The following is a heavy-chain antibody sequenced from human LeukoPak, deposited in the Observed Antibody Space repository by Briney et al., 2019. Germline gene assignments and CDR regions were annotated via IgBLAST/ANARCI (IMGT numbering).Heavy chain of an antibody. Sequence: GGSLRLSCAASGFTFSSYAMSWVRQAPGKGLEWVSAISGSGGSTYYADSVKCRFTISRDNSKNTLYLQMNSLRAEDTAVYYCTKASRRGRYCSGGSCPYYFDYWGQGTLVTVSS. CDR1: GFTFSSYA. V-gene: IGHV3-23*01. CDR2: ISGSGGST. D-gene: IGHD2-15*01. J-gene: IGHJ4*02. CDR3: TKASRRGRYCSGGSCPYYFDY.